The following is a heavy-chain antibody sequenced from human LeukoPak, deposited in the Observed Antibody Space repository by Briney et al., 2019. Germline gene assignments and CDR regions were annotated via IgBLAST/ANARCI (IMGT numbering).Heavy chain of an antibody. Sequence: PGGSLRLSCAASGFTFSSYSMSWVRQAPGKGLEWVSGINWNGGSTGYADSVKGRFTISRDNAKNSLYLQMNSLRAEDTALYHCARSKADYGSGSSANAFDIWGQGTMVTVSS. CDR1: GFTFSSYS. J-gene: IGHJ3*02. V-gene: IGHV3-20*01. D-gene: IGHD3-10*01. CDR2: INWNGGST. CDR3: ARSKADYGSGSSANAFDI.